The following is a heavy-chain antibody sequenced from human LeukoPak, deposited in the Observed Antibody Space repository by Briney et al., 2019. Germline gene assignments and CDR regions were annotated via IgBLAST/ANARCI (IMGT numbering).Heavy chain of an antibody. CDR1: GYTFTDYA. CDR2: INAGNGNT. CDR3: ARDPNYYDSSVMDV. J-gene: IGHJ6*02. Sequence: ASVKVSCKASGYTFTDYAMHWVRQAPGQRLEWMGWINAGNGNTKYSQKFQGRVTITRDTSASTAYMELSSLRSEDTAVYYCARDPNYYDSSVMDVWGQGTTVTVSS. V-gene: IGHV1-3*01. D-gene: IGHD3-22*01.